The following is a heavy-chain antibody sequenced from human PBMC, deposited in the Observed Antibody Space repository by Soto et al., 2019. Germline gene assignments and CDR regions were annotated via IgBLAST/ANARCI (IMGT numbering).Heavy chain of an antibody. D-gene: IGHD6-13*01. CDR2: IYPSDSDI. J-gene: IGHJ5*02. CDR1: GYNFNTYW. V-gene: IGHV5-51*01. Sequence: PGGSLKISCEASGYNFNTYWIAWVRQMPGKGLEWMGVIYPSDSDIRYSPSFQGQVTISADKSINTAYLQWSSLKASDSGLYYCAKTQRLSRSWSARDNWFDPWGQGTLVTVSS. CDR3: AKTQRLSRSWSARDNWFDP.